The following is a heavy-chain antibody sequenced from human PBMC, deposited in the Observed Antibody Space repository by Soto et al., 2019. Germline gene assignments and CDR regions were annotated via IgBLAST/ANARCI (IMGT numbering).Heavy chain of an antibody. Sequence: QVQLVQSGAEVKKPGSSVKGSCKASGGTFSSYAISWVRQAPGQGLEWMGGIIPIFGTANYAQKFQGRVTITADESSSTSYMELSSLRSEDTAVYYCARGPHSYDSSGPDYWRQGTLLTVSS. CDR2: IIPIFGTA. CDR3: ARGPHSYDSSGPDY. CDR1: GGTFSSYA. V-gene: IGHV1-69*01. D-gene: IGHD3-22*01. J-gene: IGHJ4*02.